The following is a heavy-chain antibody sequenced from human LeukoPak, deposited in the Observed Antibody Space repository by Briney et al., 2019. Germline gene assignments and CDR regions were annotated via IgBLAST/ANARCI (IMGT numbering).Heavy chain of an antibody. V-gene: IGHV4-34*01. D-gene: IGHD3-10*01. CDR2: INHSGST. CDR3: ARGYYGSGSHCCHMDV. CDR1: VGSFSGYY. J-gene: IGHJ6*03. Sequence: PSETLSLTCAVYVGSFSGYYWSWIRQPPGKGLEWIGEINHSGSTNYNSSLKSRVTISIDTSKNQFSLKLSSVTAADTAVYYCARGYYGSGSHCCHMDVWGKGTTITVS.